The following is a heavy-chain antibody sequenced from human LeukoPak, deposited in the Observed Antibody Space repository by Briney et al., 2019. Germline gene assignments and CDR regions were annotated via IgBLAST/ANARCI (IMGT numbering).Heavy chain of an antibody. J-gene: IGHJ4*02. V-gene: IGHV1-2*02. D-gene: IGHD2-15*01. CDR1: GYTFTGYY. Sequence: GASVKVSCKASGYTFTGYYMHWVRQAPGQGLEWMGWINPNSGGTNYAQKFQGRVTMTRDTSISTAYMELSRLRSDDTAVYYCARDWTNIRYCSGGSCYPDYWGQGTLVTVSS. CDR3: ARDWTNIRYCSGGSCYPDY. CDR2: INPNSGGT.